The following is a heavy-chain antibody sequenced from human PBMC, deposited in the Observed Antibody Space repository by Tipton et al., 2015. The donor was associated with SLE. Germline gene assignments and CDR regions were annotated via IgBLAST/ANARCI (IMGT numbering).Heavy chain of an antibody. Sequence: TLSLTCSISGGSISDYFWSWIRQAPGKGPEWIGHMSDSGNTNYNPSLKSRVTISVDTSRSQVSLRVSSVTAADTAVYYCARGVLSSSWTLDGMDVWGQGTTVTVSS. CDR3: ARGVLSSSWTLDGMDV. D-gene: IGHD6-13*01. CDR1: GGSISDYF. J-gene: IGHJ6*02. CDR2: MSDSGNT. V-gene: IGHV4-59*01.